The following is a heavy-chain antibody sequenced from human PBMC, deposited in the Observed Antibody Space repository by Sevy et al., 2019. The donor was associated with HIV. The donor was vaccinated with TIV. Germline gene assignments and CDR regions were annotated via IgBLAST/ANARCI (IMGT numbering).Heavy chain of an antibody. CDR3: ARHHASYGVTGYYYYSGLDV. V-gene: IGHV5-51*01. J-gene: IGHJ6*02. CDR2: IYPDDSDT. CDR1: EYSFRTYW. D-gene: IGHD4-17*01. Sequence: GESLKISCKGSEYSFRTYWIGWVCQMPGKGLEWMGIIYPDDSDTRYSPSFQGQVTISADKSINTAYLQWNSLRASDSAMYYCARHHASYGVTGYYYYSGLDVWGQGTTVTVSS.